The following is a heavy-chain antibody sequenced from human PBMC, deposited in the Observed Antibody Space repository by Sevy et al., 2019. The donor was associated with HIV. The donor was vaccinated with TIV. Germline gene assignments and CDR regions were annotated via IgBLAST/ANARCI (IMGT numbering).Heavy chain of an antibody. J-gene: IGHJ3*02. CDR3: ASLPNNYYDSSGYSGNDAFDI. CDR1: GFTFSSYG. CDR2: IWNDRSNK. Sequence: GGSLRLSCAASGFTFSSYGMHWVRQAPGKGLEWVVVIWNDRSNKHYADSVKGRFTISRDNSKNTLYLQMNSLRAEDTAVYYCASLPNNYYDSSGYSGNDAFDIWGQGTMVTVSS. D-gene: IGHD3-22*01. V-gene: IGHV3-33*01.